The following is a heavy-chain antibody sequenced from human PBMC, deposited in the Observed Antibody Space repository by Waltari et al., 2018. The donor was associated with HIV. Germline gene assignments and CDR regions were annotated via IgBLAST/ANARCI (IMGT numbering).Heavy chain of an antibody. Sequence: QVQPVPSGAEVKKHGSSVKVSCKASGGTFSTSALNWVRQAPGQGLEWMGGIIPIFGSPNYAQKFQGRVTITADESTSTVYMKLSSLRSEDTAVYYCASASRDTAMGAFDIWGQGTMVTVSS. D-gene: IGHD5-18*01. J-gene: IGHJ3*02. V-gene: IGHV1-69*01. CDR3: ASASRDTAMGAFDI. CDR2: IIPIFGSP. CDR1: GGTFSTSA.